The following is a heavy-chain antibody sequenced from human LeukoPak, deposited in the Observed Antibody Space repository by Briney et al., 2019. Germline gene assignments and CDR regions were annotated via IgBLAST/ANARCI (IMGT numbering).Heavy chain of an antibody. J-gene: IGHJ4*02. Sequence: SETLSLTCAVYGGSFSGYYWSWIRQPPGKGLEWIGEINHSGSTSYNPSLKSRVTISVDTSKNQFSLKLSSVTAADTAVYYCARTYSSGYYYDYWGQGTLVTVSS. V-gene: IGHV4-34*01. D-gene: IGHD3-22*01. CDR1: GGSFSGYY. CDR2: INHSGST. CDR3: ARTYSSGYYYDY.